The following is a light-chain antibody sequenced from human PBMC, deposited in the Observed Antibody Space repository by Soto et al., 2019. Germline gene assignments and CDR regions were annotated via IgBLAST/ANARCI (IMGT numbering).Light chain of an antibody. V-gene: IGLV1-47*01. CDR2: KTN. CDR1: NYNIGIGY. Sequence: QSVLTQPPSTSGTPGQGVTISCSGGNYNIGIGYVYWYQQLPGAAPKLLIYKTNQRSAGVPDRFSASKSGTSASLAIRGLRSEDEADYYCAAWDDSLRASVFGSGTKLTVL. CDR3: AAWDDSLRASV. J-gene: IGLJ1*01.